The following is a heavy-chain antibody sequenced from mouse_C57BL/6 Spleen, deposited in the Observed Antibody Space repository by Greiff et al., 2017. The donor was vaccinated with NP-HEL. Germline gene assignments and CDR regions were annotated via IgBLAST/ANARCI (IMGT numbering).Heavy chain of an antibody. CDR2: IDPEDGET. V-gene: IGHV14-2*01. CDR1: GFNIKDYY. Sequence: VQLQQSGAELVKPGASVKLSCTASGFNIKDYYMHWVKQRTEQGLEWIGRIDPEDGETKYAQKFQGKATITADTSSNTAYLQLSSLTSEDTAVYYCARCYYGSSHFDYWGQGTTLTVSS. CDR3: ARCYYGSSHFDY. J-gene: IGHJ2*01. D-gene: IGHD1-1*01.